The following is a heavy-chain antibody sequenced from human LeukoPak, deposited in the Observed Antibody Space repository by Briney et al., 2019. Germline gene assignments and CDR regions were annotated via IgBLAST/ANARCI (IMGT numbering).Heavy chain of an antibody. CDR1: GVSFDDYY. J-gene: IGHJ4*02. CDR3: TRMTTGYDY. D-gene: IGHD4-17*01. Sequence: SETLSLTCAVSGVSFDDYYWAWVRRTPGKGLEWIGEINHSGYTNDSPSLKSRVTLSIDTSRKQFSLNLRSVTVADAGIYFCTRMTTGYDYWGQGTLVTVSS. V-gene: IGHV4-34*01. CDR2: INHSGYT.